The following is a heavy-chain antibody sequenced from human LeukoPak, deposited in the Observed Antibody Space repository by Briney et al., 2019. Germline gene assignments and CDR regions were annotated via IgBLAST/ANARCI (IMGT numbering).Heavy chain of an antibody. Sequence: PSETLSLTCTVSGGSISSYYWSWIRQPPGKGLEWIGYIYYSGSTNYNPSLKSRVTISVDTSKNRFSLKLSSVTAADTAVYYCARARDPAVAANLDYWGQGTLVTVSS. V-gene: IGHV4-59*01. CDR3: ARARDPAVAANLDY. D-gene: IGHD2-15*01. J-gene: IGHJ4*02. CDR2: IYYSGST. CDR1: GGSISSYY.